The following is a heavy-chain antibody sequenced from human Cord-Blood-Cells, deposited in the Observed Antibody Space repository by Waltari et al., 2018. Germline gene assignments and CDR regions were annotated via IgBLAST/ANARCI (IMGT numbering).Heavy chain of an antibody. CDR1: VGSISSSSYY. D-gene: IGHD6-6*01. CDR2: SDYSGST. J-gene: IGHJ4*02. CDR3: ARRKSIAARPFDY. V-gene: IGHV4-39*01. Sequence: QLQLQESGPGLVKPSETLFLTCTVSVGSISSSSYYWGWIRQPPGKGLEWIGSSDYSGSTYDNPTLKSRVTISVYTSKNQFSLMLSSVTAADTTVYYCARRKSIAARPFDYWGQGTLVTVSS.